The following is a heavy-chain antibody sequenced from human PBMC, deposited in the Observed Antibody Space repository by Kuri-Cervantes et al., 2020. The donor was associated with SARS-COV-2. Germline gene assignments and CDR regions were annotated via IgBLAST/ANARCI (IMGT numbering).Heavy chain of an antibody. V-gene: IGHV1-69*04. D-gene: IGHD6-6*01. J-gene: IGHJ4*02. CDR3: AREGSRSSSHPVYY. CDR2: IIPVLGTA. CDR1: GGTFSSYA. Sequence: SVKVSCKASGGTFSSYAISWVRQAPGQGLEWMGRIIPVLGTANYAQKFQGRVTITADKSTSTAYMELSSLRSEDTAVYYCAREGSRSSSHPVYYWGQGTLVTVSS.